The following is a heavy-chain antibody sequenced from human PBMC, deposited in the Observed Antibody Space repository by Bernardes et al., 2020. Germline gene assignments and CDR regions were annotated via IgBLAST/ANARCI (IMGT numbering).Heavy chain of an antibody. CDR3: ARHGVKSGSGVDL. Sequence: GESLKISCKGSGYSFTSYWIGWVRQMPGKGLEWMGIIYPDDSDTRYSPSFQGQVTISADKSISTAYLQWSSLKASDTAMYYCARHGVKSGSGVDLWGRGTLVTVSS. J-gene: IGHJ2*01. V-gene: IGHV5-51*01. CDR2: IYPDDSDT. D-gene: IGHD3-10*01. CDR1: GYSFTSYW.